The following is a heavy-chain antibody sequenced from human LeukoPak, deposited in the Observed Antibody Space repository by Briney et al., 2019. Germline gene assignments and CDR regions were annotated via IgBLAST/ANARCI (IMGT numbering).Heavy chain of an antibody. D-gene: IGHD6-13*01. CDR1: GGSTSSSSYY. Sequence: PSETLSLTCTVSGGSTSSSSYYWGWIRQPPGKGLEWIGRIYYSGSTYYNPSLNSRLAISVDTSKNQFSLKLSSVTAADTAVYYCARHTGSNWSFDYWGQGTLVTVSS. V-gene: IGHV4-39*01. CDR3: ARHTGSNWSFDY. CDR2: IYYSGST. J-gene: IGHJ4*02.